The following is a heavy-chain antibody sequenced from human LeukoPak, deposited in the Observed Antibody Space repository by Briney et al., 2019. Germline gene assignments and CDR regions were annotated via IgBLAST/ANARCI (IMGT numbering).Heavy chain of an antibody. J-gene: IGHJ5*02. CDR1: GFTFSDYY. Sequence: PGGSLRLSCAASGFTFSDYYMSWIRQAPGKGLEWVSYISSSGSTIYYADSVKGRFTISRDNAKNSLYLQMNSLRAEDTAVYYCARDGIAVAAPPDNWFDPWGQGTLVTVSS. CDR2: ISSSGSTI. V-gene: IGHV3-11*01. D-gene: IGHD6-13*01. CDR3: ARDGIAVAAPPDNWFDP.